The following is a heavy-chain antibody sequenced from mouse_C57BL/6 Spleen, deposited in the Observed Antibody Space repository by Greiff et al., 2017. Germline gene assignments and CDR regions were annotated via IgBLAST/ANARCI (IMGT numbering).Heavy chain of an antibody. V-gene: IGHV3-6*01. CDR1: GYSITSGYY. D-gene: IGHD2-10*02. CDR2: ISYDGSN. CDR3: ARGYGLGGAMDY. J-gene: IGHJ4*01. Sequence: EVKLMESGPGLVKPSQSLSLTCSVTGYSITSGYYWNWIRQFPGNKLEWMGYISYDGSNNYNPSLKNRISITRDTSKNQFFLKLNSVTTEDTATYYCARGYGLGGAMDYWGQGTSVTVSS.